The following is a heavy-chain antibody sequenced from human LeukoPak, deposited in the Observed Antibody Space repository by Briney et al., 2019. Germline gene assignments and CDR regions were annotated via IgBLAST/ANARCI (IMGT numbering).Heavy chain of an antibody. Sequence: GGSLRLSCAASGFTFTSYSMNWVRQAPGKGLEWVANIKQDGSEKYYVDSVKGRFTISRDNAKNSLYLQMNSLRAEDTALYYCAKVDGYNSGWYDSWGQGTLVTVSS. D-gene: IGHD6-19*01. CDR1: GFTFTSYS. CDR3: AKVDGYNSGWYDS. CDR2: IKQDGSEK. V-gene: IGHV3-7*03. J-gene: IGHJ5*01.